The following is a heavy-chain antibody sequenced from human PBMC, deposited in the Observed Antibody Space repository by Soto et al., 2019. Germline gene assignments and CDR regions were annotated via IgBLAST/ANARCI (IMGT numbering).Heavy chain of an antibody. Sequence: PGGSLRLSCAASGFTFSSYAMSWVRQAPGKGLEWVSAISGSGGSTYYADSVKGRFTISRDNSKNTLYLQMNSLRAEDTAVYYCAKRNFGVGLNYYYYYGMDVWGQGTTVTVSS. V-gene: IGHV3-23*01. J-gene: IGHJ6*02. CDR3: AKRNFGVGLNYYYYYGMDV. CDR1: GFTFSSYA. CDR2: ISGSGGST. D-gene: IGHD3-3*01.